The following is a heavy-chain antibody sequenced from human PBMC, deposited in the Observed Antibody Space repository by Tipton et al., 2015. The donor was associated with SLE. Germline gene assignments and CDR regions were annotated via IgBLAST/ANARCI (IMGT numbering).Heavy chain of an antibody. J-gene: IGHJ5*02. CDR2: ISAYNGNT. CDR1: GYTFTSYG. V-gene: IGHV1-18*01. CDR3: ARGNTRCMMGYFCQRWLDP. D-gene: IGHD2-2*01. Sequence: QVQLVQSGGEVKEPGASVKVSCKASGYTFTSYGISWVRQAPGQGLEWMGWISAYNGNTNYAQKLQGRVTMTTDTSTSTAYMDLRGLRSDDTAVYYCARGNTRCMMGYFCQRWLDPWGQGTLVTVSS.